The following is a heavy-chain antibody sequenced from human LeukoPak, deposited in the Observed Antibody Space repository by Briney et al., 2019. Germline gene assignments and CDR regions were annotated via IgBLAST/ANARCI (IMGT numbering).Heavy chain of an antibody. J-gene: IGHJ4*02. CDR3: ARGQRYCSGGSCPGYYFAY. Sequence: ASGKVSCTSSGYTFTSYGIGWRRLAPGQGLEWKGWISVYDGNTNYAQKLQGRVTMTTDPSTSTAYMELRSLRSDDTAVYYCARGQRYCSGGSCPGYYFAYGGRGTLVTVSS. CDR1: GYTFTSYG. CDR2: ISVYDGNT. V-gene: IGHV1-18*01. D-gene: IGHD2-15*01.